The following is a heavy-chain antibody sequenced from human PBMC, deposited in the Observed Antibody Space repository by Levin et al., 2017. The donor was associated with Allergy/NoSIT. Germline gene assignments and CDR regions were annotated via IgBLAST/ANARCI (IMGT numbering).Heavy chain of an antibody. CDR1: GFTFDDYA. Sequence: GGSLRLSCAASGFTFDDYAMHWVRQAPGKGLEWVSGLSWNSDSVAYADSVKGRFTISRDNAKNSLYLQMNSLRAEDTALYYCAKNPVAYTNYYFDYWGQGTLVTVSS. V-gene: IGHV3-9*01. D-gene: IGHD4-11*01. CDR3: AKNPVAYTNYYFDY. CDR2: LSWNSDSV. J-gene: IGHJ4*02.